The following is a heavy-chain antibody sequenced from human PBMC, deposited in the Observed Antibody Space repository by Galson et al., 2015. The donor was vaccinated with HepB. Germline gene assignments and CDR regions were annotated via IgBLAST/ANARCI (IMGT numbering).Heavy chain of an antibody. CDR2: IYSGGNT. D-gene: IGHD3-22*01. CDR3: ARGLVSSGYYGDY. CDR1: GFSVSSNY. J-gene: IGHJ4*02. V-gene: IGHV3-53*01. Sequence: SLRLSCAVSGFSVSSNYMTWVRQAPGKGLECVAHIYSGGNTYYADSVKGRFTVSRDNSMNTLYLQMNSLRAEDAAVYYCARGLVSSGYYGDYWGQGTLVTVSS.